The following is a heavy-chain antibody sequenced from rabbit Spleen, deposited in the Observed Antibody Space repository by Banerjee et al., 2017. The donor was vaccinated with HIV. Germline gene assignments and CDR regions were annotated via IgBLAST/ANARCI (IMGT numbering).Heavy chain of an antibody. CDR1: GFSFSSSYW. V-gene: IGHV1S45*01. Sequence: QEQLVESGGGLVKPEGSLTLTCTASGFSFSSSYWICWVRQAPGKGLEWIACIYTGSSGSTYYASWAKGRFTISSHNAQNTLYLQLNSLTAADTATYFCARGYADSSGLPTYYFNFWGPGTLVTVS. J-gene: IGHJ4*01. CDR2: IYTGSSGST. D-gene: IGHD8-1*01. CDR3: ARGYADSSGLPTYYFNF.